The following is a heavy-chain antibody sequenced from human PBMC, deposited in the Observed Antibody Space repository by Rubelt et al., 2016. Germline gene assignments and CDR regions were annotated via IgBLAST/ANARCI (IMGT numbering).Heavy chain of an antibody. Sequence: EVQLVQSGAEVKKPGESLKISCKGSGYSFTSYWIGWVRQMPGKGLEWMGIIYPGDFDTRYSRPVQGRVSISAEKSISTAYRQRSSLKASDTAMYYCARLLQLWPFGYWGQGTLVTVSS. CDR3: ARLLQLWPFGY. V-gene: IGHV5-51*01. CDR2: IYPGDFDT. D-gene: IGHD5-18*01. CDR1: GYSFTSYW. J-gene: IGHJ4*02.